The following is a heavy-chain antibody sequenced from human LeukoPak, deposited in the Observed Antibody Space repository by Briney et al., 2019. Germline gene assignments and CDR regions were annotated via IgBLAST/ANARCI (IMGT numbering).Heavy chain of an antibody. CDR2: ISAYNGNT. D-gene: IGHD4-17*01. CDR3: ARDGRGYGDAPTS. V-gene: IGHV1-18*01. CDR1: GYTFTIYG. J-gene: IGHJ4*02. Sequence: ASVKVSCKASGYTFTIYGISWVRQAPGQRLEWMGWISAYNGNTNYAQKLQGRVTITTDTSTSTAYMELRSLRSDDTAVYYCARDGRGYGDAPTSWGQGTLVTVSS.